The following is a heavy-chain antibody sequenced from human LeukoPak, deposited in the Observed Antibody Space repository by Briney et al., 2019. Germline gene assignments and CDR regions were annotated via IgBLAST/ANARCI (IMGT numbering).Heavy chain of an antibody. CDR1: GFTVSSNY. Sequence: GGSLRLSCAASGFTVSSNYMSWVRQAPGKGLEWVSVIYSGGSTYYADSVKGRFTISRDNSKNTLYLQMNGLRAEDTAVYYCARHVLLWFGELSYYMDVWGKGTTVTVSS. CDR3: ARHVLLWFGELSYYMDV. J-gene: IGHJ6*03. V-gene: IGHV3-53*01. D-gene: IGHD3-10*01. CDR2: IYSGGST.